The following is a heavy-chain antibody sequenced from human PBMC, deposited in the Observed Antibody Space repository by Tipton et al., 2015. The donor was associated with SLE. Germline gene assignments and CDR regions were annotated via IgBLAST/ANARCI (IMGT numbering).Heavy chain of an antibody. CDR3: AKGPRGDAFDI. CDR1: GFTFSSYG. Sequence: GSLRLSCAASGFTFSSYGMYWVRQAPGKGLEWVAFIRYDGSNKYSAESVKGRFTISRDNSKNTLYLQMNSLRPEDTAVYYCAKGPRGDAFDIWGQGTMVPVSS. CDR2: IRYDGSNK. J-gene: IGHJ3*02. V-gene: IGHV3-30*02.